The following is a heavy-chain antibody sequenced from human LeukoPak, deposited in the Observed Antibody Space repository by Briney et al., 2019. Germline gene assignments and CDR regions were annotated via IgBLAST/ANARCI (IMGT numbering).Heavy chain of an antibody. CDR3: ARSGYDILTGYSGFDY. Sequence: SETLSLTCTVSGGSISSYYWSWIRQPPGKGLEWIGYIYYSGSTNYNPSLKSRVTMSVDTSKNQFSLKLSSVTAADTAVYYCARSGYDILTGYSGFDYWGQGTLVTVSS. CDR1: GGSISSYY. J-gene: IGHJ4*02. V-gene: IGHV4-59*12. CDR2: IYYSGST. D-gene: IGHD3-9*01.